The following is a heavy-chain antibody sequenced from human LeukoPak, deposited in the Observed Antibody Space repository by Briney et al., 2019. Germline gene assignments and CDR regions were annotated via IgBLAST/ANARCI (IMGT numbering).Heavy chain of an antibody. CDR3: ARDLLDYDSSGYSDY. Sequence: SVKVSCKASGGTFSSYAISWVRQAPGQGLEWMGGIIPIFGTANYAQKFQGRVTITAGESTSTAYMELSSLRSEDTAVYYCARDLLDYDSSGYSDYWGQGTLVTVSP. CDR2: IIPIFGTA. V-gene: IGHV1-69*01. CDR1: GGTFSSYA. D-gene: IGHD3-22*01. J-gene: IGHJ4*02.